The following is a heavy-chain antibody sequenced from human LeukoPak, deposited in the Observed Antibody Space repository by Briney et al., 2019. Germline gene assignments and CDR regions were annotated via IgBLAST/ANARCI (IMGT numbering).Heavy chain of an antibody. J-gene: IGHJ5*02. V-gene: IGHV3-21*01. Sequence: PGGSLRLSCTASGFIFSTYSMNWVRQASGKGLEWLSSISSSSYIYYADSVKGRFTISRDNVKNSLYLQMNSLRAEDTAVYYCARGSSGWSPWGQGTLVTVSS. D-gene: IGHD6-19*01. CDR3: ARGSSGWSP. CDR2: ISSSSYI. CDR1: GFIFSTYS.